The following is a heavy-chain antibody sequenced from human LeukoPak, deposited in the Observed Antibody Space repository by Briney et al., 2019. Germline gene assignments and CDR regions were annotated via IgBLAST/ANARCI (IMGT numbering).Heavy chain of an antibody. CDR2: ISSSSSYI. D-gene: IGHD2-8*02. J-gene: IGHJ4*02. CDR1: GFTFSSYS. V-gene: IGHV3-21*04. Sequence: GGSLRLSCAASGFTFSSYSMNWVRQAPGKGLEWVSSISSSSSYIYYADSVKGRFTISRDNAKNTLYLQLNSLRAEDTAIYYCATYRQVLLPFESWGQGTLVTVSS. CDR3: ATYRQVLLPFES.